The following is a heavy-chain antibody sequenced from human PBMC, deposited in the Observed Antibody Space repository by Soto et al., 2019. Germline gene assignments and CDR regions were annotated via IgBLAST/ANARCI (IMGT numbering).Heavy chain of an antibody. CDR2: IYSGGST. CDR1: GFTVSSNY. D-gene: IGHD6-6*01. J-gene: IGHJ4*02. V-gene: IGHV3-53*01. CDR3: AHILTRYSSSSVDY. Sequence: GESLKISCAASGFTVSSNYMSWVRQAPGKGLEWVSVIYSGGSTYYADSVKGRFTISRDNSKNTLYLQMNSLRAEDTAVYYCAHILTRYSSSSVDYWGQGTLVTVSS.